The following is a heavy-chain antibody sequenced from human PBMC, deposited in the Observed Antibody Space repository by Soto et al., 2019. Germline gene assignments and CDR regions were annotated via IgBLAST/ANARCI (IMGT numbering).Heavy chain of an antibody. CDR3: ARTTAVPNTLRSRYFLDY. CDR1: GFSFSNYN. CDR2: ITDSSDTV. V-gene: IGHV3-48*02. D-gene: IGHD4-17*01. Sequence: PGGSLRLSCVASGFSFSNYNMNWVRQAPGKGLEWVSYITDSSDTVHYADSVRGRFTISRDNAESSLYLQMNSLRDEDTAVYYCARTTAVPNTLRSRYFLDYWGQGTLVTVSS. J-gene: IGHJ4*02.